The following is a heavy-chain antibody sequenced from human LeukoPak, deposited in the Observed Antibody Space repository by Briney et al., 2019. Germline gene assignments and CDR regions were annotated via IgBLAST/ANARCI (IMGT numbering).Heavy chain of an antibody. Sequence: GGSLRLSCAASGFTVSSNFMTWVRQAPGKGLEWVSVIYSGGSTYYADSVKGRFTISRDNSKNTLYLQMNSLRAEDTAVYYCAGDNPNSSGYCWGQGTLVSVSS. CDR2: IYSGGST. J-gene: IGHJ4*02. CDR3: AGDNPNSSGYC. CDR1: GFTVSSNF. D-gene: IGHD6-19*01. V-gene: IGHV3-66*01.